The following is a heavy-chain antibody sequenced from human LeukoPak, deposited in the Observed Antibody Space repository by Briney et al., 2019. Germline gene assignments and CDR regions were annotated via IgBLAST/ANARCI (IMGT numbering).Heavy chain of an antibody. CDR3: AASQDIVVVVAATRWFDP. CDR1: GGSFSGYY. Sequence: PSETLSLTCAVYGGSFSGYYWSWIRQPPGKGLEWIGEINHSGSTNYNPSLKSRVTISVDTSKNQFSLKLSSVTAADTAVYYCAASQDIVVVVAATRWFDPWGQGTLVTVSS. CDR2: INHSGST. V-gene: IGHV4-34*01. D-gene: IGHD2-15*01. J-gene: IGHJ5*02.